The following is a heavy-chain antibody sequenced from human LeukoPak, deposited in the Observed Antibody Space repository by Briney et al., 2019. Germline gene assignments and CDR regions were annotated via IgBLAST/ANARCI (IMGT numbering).Heavy chain of an antibody. V-gene: IGHV3-53*01. Sequence: PGGSLRLSCAASGFTVSSNYMAWVRQAPGKGLEWVSVLYSGGTVYYAASVKGRFTISRDNSKNTLYLQMNTLRAEDTAVYYCAREGSYDSSTMWYFDYWGQGTLVTVSS. J-gene: IGHJ4*02. D-gene: IGHD3-22*01. CDR2: LYSGGTV. CDR3: AREGSYDSSTMWYFDY. CDR1: GFTVSSNY.